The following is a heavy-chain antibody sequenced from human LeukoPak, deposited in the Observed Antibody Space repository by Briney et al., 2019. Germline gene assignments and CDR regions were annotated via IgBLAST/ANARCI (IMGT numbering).Heavy chain of an antibody. D-gene: IGHD3-22*01. CDR2: IIPIFGTA. J-gene: IGHJ6*02. CDR1: GGTFSSYA. Sequence: ASVKVSCKASGGTFSSYAISWVRQAPGQGLEWMGGIIPIFGTANYAQKFQGRVTMTRDTSTSTVYMELSSLRSEDTAVYYCARWWDDGSGYSYYYGMDVWGQGTTVTVSS. V-gene: IGHV1-69*05. CDR3: ARWWDDGSGYSYYYGMDV.